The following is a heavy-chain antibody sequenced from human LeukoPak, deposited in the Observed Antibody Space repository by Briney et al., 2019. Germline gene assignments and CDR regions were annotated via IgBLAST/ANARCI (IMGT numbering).Heavy chain of an antibody. Sequence: GGSLRLSCAASGFTFDSYGMNWVRQAPGKGLEWVSGISGSGVYTYYADPVKGRFTISRDSSKNTLYLVMNSLRVDDTAVYYCAKAVDLATISVDIWGQGTMVTVSS. V-gene: IGHV3-23*01. CDR2: ISGSGVYT. J-gene: IGHJ3*02. CDR3: AKAVDLATISVDI. D-gene: IGHD5-24*01. CDR1: GFTFDSYG.